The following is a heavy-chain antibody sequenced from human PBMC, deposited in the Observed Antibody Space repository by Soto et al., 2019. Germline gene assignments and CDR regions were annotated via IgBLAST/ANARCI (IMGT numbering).Heavy chain of an antibody. V-gene: IGHV4-4*02. D-gene: IGHD2-21*02. CDR3: ARCCCDSIFGSLDY. Sequence: PSETLSLTCAVSGGSISSGDWYWSWVRQSPGKGLEWIGESYYSGSTTYNPSLKSRVTISADKSENQFSLRLSSVTAADTAVYYCARCCCDSIFGSLDYWGQGTLVTVSA. CDR2: SYYSGST. CDR1: GGSISSGDW. J-gene: IGHJ4*02.